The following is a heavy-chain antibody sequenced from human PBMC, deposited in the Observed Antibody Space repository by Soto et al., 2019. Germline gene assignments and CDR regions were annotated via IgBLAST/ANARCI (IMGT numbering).Heavy chain of an antibody. D-gene: IGHD4-17*01. CDR1: GFTFSSYA. CDR3: ARFDYGDFPISFDI. CDR2: ISYDGSNK. V-gene: IGHV3-30-3*01. J-gene: IGHJ3*02. Sequence: PGGSLRLSCAASGFTFSSYAMHWVRQAPGKGLEWVAVISYDGSNKYYADSVKGRFTISRDNSKNTLYLQMNSLRAEDTAVYYCARFDYGDFPISFDIWGQGTMVTVSS.